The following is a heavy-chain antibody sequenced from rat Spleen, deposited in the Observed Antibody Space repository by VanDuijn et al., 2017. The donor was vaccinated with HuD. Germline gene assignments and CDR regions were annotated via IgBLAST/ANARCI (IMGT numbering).Heavy chain of an antibody. Sequence: QVQLKESGPGLVQPSQTLSLTCTVSGFSLTSYNVHWIRQPPGKGLEWMGIIWNTGSTVDNSLLNSRLTSSRDSSKNQVFLKLNSLQTDDTAIYYCTRSPYNNYVMDAWGQGASVTVSS. D-gene: IGHD1-10*01. CDR1: GFSLTSYN. J-gene: IGHJ4*01. CDR2: IWNTGST. V-gene: IGHV2-63*01. CDR3: TRSPYNNYVMDA.